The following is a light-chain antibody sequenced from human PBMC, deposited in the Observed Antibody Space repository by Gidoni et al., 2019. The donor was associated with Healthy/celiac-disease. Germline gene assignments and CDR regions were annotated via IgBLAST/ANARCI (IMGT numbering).Light chain of an antibody. CDR2: DAS. V-gene: IGKV1-33*01. J-gene: IGKJ4*01. Sequence: DIQMTQSPSSLSASLGDRVTITCQASQDISNYLNWYQQKPGKDPKLLIYDASNLETGVPSRFSGSGSGTDFTFTISSLQPEDIATYYCQQYDNLPLTFGGGTKVEIK. CDR1: QDISNY. CDR3: QQYDNLPLT.